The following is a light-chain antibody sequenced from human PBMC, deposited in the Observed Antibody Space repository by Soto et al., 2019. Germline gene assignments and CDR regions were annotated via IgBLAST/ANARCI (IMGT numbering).Light chain of an antibody. CDR2: ANS. V-gene: IGLV1-40*01. CDR3: QSYDSSLSAYL. Sequence: QPVLTQPPSVSGAPGQRVTISCTGSRSNIGAGYDVHWYQQLPGTAPKLLIYANSNRPSGVPDRFSGSRSGTSASLAITGLQAEDEGDYYCQSYDSSLSAYLFGAGTKVTVL. CDR1: RSNIGAGYD. J-gene: IGLJ1*01.